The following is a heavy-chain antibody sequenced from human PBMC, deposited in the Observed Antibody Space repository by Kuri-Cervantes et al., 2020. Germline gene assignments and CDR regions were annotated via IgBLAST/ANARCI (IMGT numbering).Heavy chain of an antibody. CDR1: GFTFSSYS. D-gene: IGHD6-19*01. V-gene: IGHV3-9*01. CDR2: ISWNSGSI. CDR3: AKGAVADMYNWFDP. Sequence: SLRLSCAVSGFTFSSYSMTWVRQAPEKGLEWVSGISWNSGSIGYADSVKGRFTISRDNAKNSLYLQMNSLRAEDTASYYCAKGAVADMYNWFDPWGQGTLVTVSS. J-gene: IGHJ5*02.